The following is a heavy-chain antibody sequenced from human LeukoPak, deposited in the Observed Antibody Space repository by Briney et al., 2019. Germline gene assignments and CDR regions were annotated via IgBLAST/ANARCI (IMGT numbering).Heavy chain of an antibody. CDR1: GGSISSYY. J-gene: IGHJ4*02. Sequence: PSETLSLTCTVSGGSISSYYWSWIRQPPGKGLEWIGYIYYSGSTNYNPSLTSRVTISVDTSRNQFSLKLSPVTAADTAVYYCARQPPGGATPLDYWGQGTLVTVSS. D-gene: IGHD1-26*01. CDR2: IYYSGST. CDR3: ARQPPGGATPLDY. V-gene: IGHV4-59*01.